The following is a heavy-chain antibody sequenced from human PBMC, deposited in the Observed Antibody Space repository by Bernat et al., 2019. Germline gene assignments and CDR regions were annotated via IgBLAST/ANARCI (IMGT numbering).Heavy chain of an antibody. V-gene: IGHV1-3*01. Sequence: QVQLVQSGAEVKKPGASVKVSCKASGYTFTSYAMHWVRQAPGQRLEWMGWINAGNGNTKYSQKIQGRVTITRDTSASTAYMELSSLRSEDTAGYYCAGGAAASVDWFDPWGQGTLVTVSS. CDR2: INAGNGNT. J-gene: IGHJ5*02. D-gene: IGHD2-2*01. CDR1: GYTFTSYA. CDR3: AGGAAASVDWFDP.